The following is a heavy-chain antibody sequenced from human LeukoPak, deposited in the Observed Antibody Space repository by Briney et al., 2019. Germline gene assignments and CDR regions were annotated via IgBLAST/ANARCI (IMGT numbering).Heavy chain of an antibody. V-gene: IGHV4-38-2*02. Sequence: SETLSLTCTVSGYSISSGYYWGWIRQPPGKGLEWIGSIYHSGSTYYNPSLKSRVTISVDTSKNQFSLKLSSVTAADTAVYYCARDGMTVFDYWGQGTLVTVSS. CDR3: ARDGMTVFDY. CDR2: IYHSGST. D-gene: IGHD1-26*01. J-gene: IGHJ4*02. CDR1: GYSISSGYY.